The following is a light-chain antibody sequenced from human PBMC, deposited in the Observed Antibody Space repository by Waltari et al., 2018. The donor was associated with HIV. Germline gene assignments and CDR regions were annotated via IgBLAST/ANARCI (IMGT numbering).Light chain of an antibody. Sequence: QSALTQPASVSGSHGQSVTISCTGTTSDFGRYNSVSWYQQHPRNVPKVIIYEVTRRPSGVPHRFSGSRSGNTASLTISGLQAEDEAVYYCSTHTTSDTLIFGGGTKLTVL. CDR3: STHTTSDTLI. CDR2: EVT. CDR1: TSDFGRYNS. J-gene: IGLJ2*01. V-gene: IGLV2-14*03.